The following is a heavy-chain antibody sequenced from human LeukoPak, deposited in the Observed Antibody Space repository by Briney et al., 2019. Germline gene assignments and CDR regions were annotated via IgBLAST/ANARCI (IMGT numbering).Heavy chain of an antibody. Sequence: SGPTLVNPTQTLTLTCTFSGFSLSTSGVGVGWIRQPPGKGLEWIGTIYYSGSTYYNPSLNSRVTMSVDTSKNQFPLKLTSVTDADTAVYYCARLLRGYNFGYDFRSIDYWGQGTLVTVSS. V-gene: IGHV4-39*01. CDR2: IYYSGST. J-gene: IGHJ4*02. CDR3: ARLLRGYNFGYDFRSIDY. D-gene: IGHD5-18*01. CDR1: GFSLSTSGVG.